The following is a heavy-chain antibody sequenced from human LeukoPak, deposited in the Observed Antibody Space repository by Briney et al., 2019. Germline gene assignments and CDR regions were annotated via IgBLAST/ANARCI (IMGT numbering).Heavy chain of an antibody. V-gene: IGHV3-7*01. CDR2: IKEDGSDR. D-gene: IGHD2-2*01. J-gene: IGHJ3*02. CDR1: GFTFSNYW. CDR3: ARTLTFDN. Sequence: GGSLRLSCAASGFTFSNYWMTWVRQVPGKGLEWVASIKEDGSDRYNVDSVKGRFTISRDNAKNSLSLQMSSLRAEDTAVYYCARTLTFDNWGLGILVTVSS.